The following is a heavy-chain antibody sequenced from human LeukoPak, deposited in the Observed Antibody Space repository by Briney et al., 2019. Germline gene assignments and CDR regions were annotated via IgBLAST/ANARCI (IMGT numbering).Heavy chain of an antibody. CDR1: GYTFTGYY. V-gene: IGHV1-2*02. Sequence: ASVKVSCKASGYTFTGYYMHWVRQAPGQGLEWMGWINPNSGGTNYALKFQGRVTMTRDTSISTAYMELSRLRSDDTAVYYCARGCDSSGYYPSNWFDPWGQGTLVTVSS. D-gene: IGHD3-22*01. CDR2: INPNSGGT. J-gene: IGHJ5*02. CDR3: ARGCDSSGYYPSNWFDP.